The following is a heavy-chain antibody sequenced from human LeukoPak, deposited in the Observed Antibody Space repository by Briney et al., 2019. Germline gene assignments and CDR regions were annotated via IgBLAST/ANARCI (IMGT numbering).Heavy chain of an antibody. CDR2: ISYDGSNK. V-gene: IGHV3-30*18. CDR1: GFTFSSYG. J-gene: IGHJ4*02. Sequence: PGGSLRLSCAASGFTFSSYGMHWVRQAPGKGLEWVAVISYDGSNKYYADSVKGRFTISRDNSKNTLYLQMNSLRAEDTAVYYCAKDKARRAGAAAGMMDYWGQGTLVTVSS. CDR3: AKDKARRAGAAAGMMDY. D-gene: IGHD6-13*01.